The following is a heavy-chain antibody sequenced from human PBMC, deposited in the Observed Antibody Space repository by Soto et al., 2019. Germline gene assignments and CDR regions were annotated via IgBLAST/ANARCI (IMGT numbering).Heavy chain of an antibody. J-gene: IGHJ4*02. CDR3: AKRQGTGLAAKNFDF. CDR2: ISDGGDLI. CDR1: GFPFSNHA. Sequence: GGSLRLSCAASGFPFSNHAMSWVRQAPGKGLEWVSGISDGGDLIYYADSVKGRFSMSRDNSENMLYLQMTNLRAEDTAIYFCAKRQGTGLAAKNFDFWGQGTMVTVSS. D-gene: IGHD6-19*01. V-gene: IGHV3-23*01.